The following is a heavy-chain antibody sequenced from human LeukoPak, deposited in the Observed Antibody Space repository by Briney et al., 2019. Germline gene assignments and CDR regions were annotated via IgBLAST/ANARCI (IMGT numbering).Heavy chain of an antibody. Sequence: PGGSLRLSCAASGFTFSSYSMNWVRQAPGKGLEWVSSISSSSSYIYYADSVKGRFTISRDNAKNSLYLQMNSLRAEDTTVYYCRRSGRGENWFDPWGQGTLVTVSS. D-gene: IGHD3-10*01. J-gene: IGHJ5*02. CDR3: RRSGRGENWFDP. V-gene: IGHV3-21*01. CDR2: ISSSSSYI. CDR1: GFTFSSYS.